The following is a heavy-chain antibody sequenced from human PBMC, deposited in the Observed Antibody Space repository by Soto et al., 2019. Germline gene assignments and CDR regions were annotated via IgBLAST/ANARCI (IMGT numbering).Heavy chain of an antibody. CDR1: GYSFTSYW. Sequence: GESLKISCKGSGYSFTSYWIGWVRQMAGKGLEWIGIIYPGDSDTRYSPSFQGQVTISADKSTNTAYLQWSSLKASDTAMYYCARQSCFGGACYSFLPFDYWSLGTQVTV. CDR2: IYPGDSDT. CDR3: ARQSCFGGACYSFLPFDY. J-gene: IGHJ4*02. D-gene: IGHD2-21*02. V-gene: IGHV5-51*01.